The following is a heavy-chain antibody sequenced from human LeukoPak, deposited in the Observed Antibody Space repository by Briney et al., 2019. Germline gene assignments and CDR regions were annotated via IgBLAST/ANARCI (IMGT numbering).Heavy chain of an antibody. D-gene: IGHD6-13*01. CDR1: GFTFSSYS. V-gene: IGHV3-21*01. CDR2: ISGSGGDT. CDR3: ARAGSWYQDAFDI. Sequence: GGSLRLSCAASGFTFSSYSMTWVRQAPGKGLEWVSSISGSGGDTYYADSVKGRFTISRDNAKNSLYLQMNSLRAEDTAVYYCARAGSWYQDAFDIWGQGTMVTVSS. J-gene: IGHJ3*02.